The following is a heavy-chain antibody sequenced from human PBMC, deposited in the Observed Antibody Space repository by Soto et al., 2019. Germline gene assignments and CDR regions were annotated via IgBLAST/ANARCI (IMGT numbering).Heavy chain of an antibody. J-gene: IGHJ4*02. CDR3: ARLSTLSGSCYLDY. Sequence: SETLSLTCTVSGGSISSYYWSWIRQPPGKGLEWIGYIYYSGSTNYNPSLKSRVTISVDTSKNQFSLKLSSVTAADTAVYYCARLSTLSGSCYLDYWGQGTLVTVSS. CDR1: GGSISSYY. V-gene: IGHV4-59*01. D-gene: IGHD1-26*01. CDR2: IYYSGST.